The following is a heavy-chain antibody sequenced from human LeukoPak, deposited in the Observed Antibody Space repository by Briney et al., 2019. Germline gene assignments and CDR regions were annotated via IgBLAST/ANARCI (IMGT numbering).Heavy chain of an antibody. CDR2: IRWNSGSI. V-gene: IGHV3-9*03. J-gene: IGHJ3*02. CDR3: AKDRAISGVGGAFDI. CDR1: GFTFDDYA. Sequence: GRSLRLSCAASGFTFDDYAMHWVRHAPGKGLEWVSGIRWNSGSIVYADSVKGRFTISRDNAKNSLYLQMNSLRAEDMALYYCAKDRAISGVGGAFDIWGQGTMVTVSS. D-gene: IGHD3-3*01.